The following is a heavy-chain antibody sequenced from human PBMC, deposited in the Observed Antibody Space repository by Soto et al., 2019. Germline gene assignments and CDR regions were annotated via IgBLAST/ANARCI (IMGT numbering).Heavy chain of an antibody. CDR1: GFTFSSYS. Sequence: EVQLVESGGGLVKPGGSLRLSCAASGFTFSSYSMNWVRQAPGKGLEWVSSISSSSSYIYYADSVKGRFTISRDNAKNSLYLQMNSLRAEDTAVYYCARLADCGGDCYSDFDYWGQGTLVTVSS. V-gene: IGHV3-21*01. D-gene: IGHD2-21*02. J-gene: IGHJ4*02. CDR2: ISSSSSYI. CDR3: ARLADCGGDCYSDFDY.